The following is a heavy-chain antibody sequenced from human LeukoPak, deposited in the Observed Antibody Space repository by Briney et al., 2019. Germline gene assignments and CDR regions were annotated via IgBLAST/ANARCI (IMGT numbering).Heavy chain of an antibody. CDR1: GFSLSTSGVG. D-gene: IGHD3-3*01. CDR3: AHSRGDYDFWSGYRTTGFDY. V-gene: IGHV2-5*01. CDR2: IYWNDDK. J-gene: IGHJ4*02. Sequence: SGPTLVNPTQTLTLTCTFSGFSLSTSGVGVGWIRQPPGKALEWLALIYWNDDKRYSPSLKSRLTITKDTSKNQVVLTMTNMDPVDTATYYFAHSRGDYDFWSGYRTTGFDYWGQGTLVTVCS.